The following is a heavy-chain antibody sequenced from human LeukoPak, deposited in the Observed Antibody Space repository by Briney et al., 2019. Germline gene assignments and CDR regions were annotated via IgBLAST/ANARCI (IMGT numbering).Heavy chain of an antibody. V-gene: IGHV4-34*01. CDR2: FNHSGST. Sequence: SETLSLTCAVYGGSFSGYYWSWIRQPPGKGLEWIGEFNHSGSTNYNPSLKSRVTISVDTSKNQFSLKLSSVTAADTAVYYCARGGNQGYCSGGSCYRWFDPWGQGTLVTVSS. CDR1: GGSFSGYY. J-gene: IGHJ5*02. CDR3: ARGGNQGYCSGGSCYRWFDP. D-gene: IGHD2-15*01.